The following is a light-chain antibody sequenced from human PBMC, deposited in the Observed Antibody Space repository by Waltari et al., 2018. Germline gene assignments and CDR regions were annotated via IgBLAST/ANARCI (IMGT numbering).Light chain of an antibody. CDR3: QQRSNWLFT. CDR2: EAS. J-gene: IGKJ3*01. Sequence: EIVLTQSPATLSLSPEERATLSCRASQSVSHYLAWFQQKPGQAPRLLIYEASRRATGIPTRFSGSGSATDFTLTISSLEPEDFAVYYCQQRSNWLFTFGPGTKVEIK. V-gene: IGKV3-11*01. CDR1: QSVSHY.